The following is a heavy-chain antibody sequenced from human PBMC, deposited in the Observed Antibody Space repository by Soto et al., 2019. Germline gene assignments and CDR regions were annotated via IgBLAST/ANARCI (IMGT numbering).Heavy chain of an antibody. CDR2: ISAYNGNT. V-gene: IGHV1-18*01. CDR3: ARDSRKGWIDDAFDI. CDR1: GYTFTSYG. D-gene: IGHD2-2*03. J-gene: IGHJ3*02. Sequence: GASVKVSCKASGYTFTSYGISWVRQAPGQGLEWMGWISAYNGNTNYAQKLQGRVTMTTDTSTSTAYMELRSLRSDDTAVYYCARDSRKGWIDDAFDIWGQGTMVTVSS.